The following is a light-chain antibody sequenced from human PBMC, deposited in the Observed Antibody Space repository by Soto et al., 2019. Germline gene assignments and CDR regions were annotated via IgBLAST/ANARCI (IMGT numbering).Light chain of an antibody. CDR3: QQRSNWPPPFT. V-gene: IGKV3-11*01. CDR1: QSVSSY. Sequence: EIVLTQSPATLSLSPGERATLSCRASQSVSSYLAWYQQKPGQAPGLLIYDASNRATGIPARFSGSGSGTDFTLTISSLEPEDFAVYYCQQRSNWPPPFTFGPGTKVDIK. CDR2: DAS. J-gene: IGKJ3*01.